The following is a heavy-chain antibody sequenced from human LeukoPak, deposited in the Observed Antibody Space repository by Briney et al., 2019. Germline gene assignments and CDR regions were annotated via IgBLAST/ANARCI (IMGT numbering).Heavy chain of an antibody. J-gene: IGHJ3*02. CDR1: GGSFSDYS. CDR2: INHSGST. D-gene: IGHD3-22*01. CDR3: ARTGHYYDSSGYPANAFDI. Sequence: SETLSLTCAVYGGSFSDYSWTWIRQPPGKGLEWIGEINHSGSTNYNPSLKSRVTISVDTSKNQFSLKLSSVTAADTAVYYCARTGHYYDSSGYPANAFDIWGQGTMVTVSS. V-gene: IGHV4-34*01.